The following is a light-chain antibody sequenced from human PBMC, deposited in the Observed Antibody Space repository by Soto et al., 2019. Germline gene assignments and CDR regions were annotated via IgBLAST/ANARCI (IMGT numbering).Light chain of an antibody. V-gene: IGLV3-25*02. CDR2: KDS. Sequence: SYELTQPPSVSVSPGQTARITCSGDALPKQYADWYQQKPGQAPVLVIYKDSERPSGIPERFSGSSSGTTVTLTISGVQAEDEADYYCQSADSSGTYVVFGGGTKVTVL. CDR1: ALPKQY. CDR3: QSADSSGTYVV. J-gene: IGLJ2*01.